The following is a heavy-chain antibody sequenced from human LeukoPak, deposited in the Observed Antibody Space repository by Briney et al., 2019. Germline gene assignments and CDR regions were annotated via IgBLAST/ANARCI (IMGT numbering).Heavy chain of an antibody. V-gene: IGHV3-30*18. CDR1: GFTFSSYS. Sequence: GGSLRLSCAASGFTFSSYSMNWVRQAPGKGLEWVAVISYDGSNKYYADSVKGRFTISRDNSKNTLYLQMNSLRAEDTAVYYCAKDLDPELYYYGMDVWGQGTTVTVSS. J-gene: IGHJ6*02. CDR2: ISYDGSNK. D-gene: IGHD1-26*01. CDR3: AKDLDPELYYYGMDV.